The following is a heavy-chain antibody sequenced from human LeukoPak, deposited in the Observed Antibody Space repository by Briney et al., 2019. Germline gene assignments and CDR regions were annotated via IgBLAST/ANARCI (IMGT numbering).Heavy chain of an antibody. CDR1: GLTVSNNY. D-gene: IGHD2-2*01. Sequence: PGGSLRLSCAASGLTVSNNYMSWVRQAPGKGLEWVSVIYSGGSTYYADSVKGRFTISRDNAKNSLYLQMNSLRAEDTAVYYCARAFYCSSTSCYGAFDIWGQGTMVTVSS. CDR2: IYSGGST. J-gene: IGHJ3*02. V-gene: IGHV3-53*01. CDR3: ARAFYCSSTSCYGAFDI.